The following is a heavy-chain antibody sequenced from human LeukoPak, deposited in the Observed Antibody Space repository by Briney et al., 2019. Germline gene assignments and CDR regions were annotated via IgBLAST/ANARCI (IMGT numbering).Heavy chain of an antibody. CDR2: ISSSGGNT. J-gene: IGHJ3*02. D-gene: IGHD3-22*01. CDR3: ARDWRDSSGKFPNDAFDI. V-gene: IGHV3-23*01. CDR1: GFTFTTYW. Sequence: GGSLRLSCAASGFTFTTYWMGWVRQAPGKGLEWVSAISSSGGNTYYADSVKGRFTISRDNSKNTFYLQMNSLRAEDTAVYYCARDWRDSSGKFPNDAFDIWGQGTMVTVSS.